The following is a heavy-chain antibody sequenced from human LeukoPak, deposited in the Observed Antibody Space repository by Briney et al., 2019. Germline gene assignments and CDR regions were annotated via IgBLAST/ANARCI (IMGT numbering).Heavy chain of an antibody. CDR1: GITVSNYG. V-gene: IGHV3-23*01. J-gene: IGHJ4*02. CDR2: ISGSGGGT. Sequence: GGSLRLSCVVSGITVSNYGMSWVRQAPGKGLEWVSNISGSGGGTAYADSVKGRFTISRDNSKNILHLQMNSLRGEDTAIYFCAKRGFVIREILVLGFHKEASYFDSWGQGTLVTVSS. D-gene: IGHD2-8*01. CDR3: AKRGFVIREILVLGFHKEASYFDS.